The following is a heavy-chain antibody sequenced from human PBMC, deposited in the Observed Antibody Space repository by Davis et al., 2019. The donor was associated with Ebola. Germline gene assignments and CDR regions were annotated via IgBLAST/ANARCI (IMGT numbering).Heavy chain of an antibody. V-gene: IGHV1-2*02. CDR1: GYNFTGYY. Sequence: ASVKVSCKASGYNFTGYYMHWVRQAPGQGLEWMGWINPNSGGTNYAQKFQGRVTMTRDTSINTAYMELSRLRSDDTAVYYCAREGYCSGGSCGDIQGGMDVWGQGTTVTVSS. CDR2: INPNSGGT. D-gene: IGHD2-15*01. J-gene: IGHJ6*02. CDR3: AREGYCSGGSCGDIQGGMDV.